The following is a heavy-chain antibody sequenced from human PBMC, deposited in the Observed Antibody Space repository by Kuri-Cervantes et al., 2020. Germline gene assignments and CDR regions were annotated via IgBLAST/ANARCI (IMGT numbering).Heavy chain of an antibody. CDR1: GGSISSYY. V-gene: IGHV4-59*12. D-gene: IGHD3-9*01. J-gene: IGHJ6*02. Sequence: SETLSLTCTVSGGSISSYYWSWIRQPPGKGLEWIGYIYYSGSTNYNPSLKSRVTISVDTSKNQFSLKLSSVTAADTAVYYCAREGYFDWFNGLDVWGQGTTVTVSS. CDR3: AREGYFDWFNGLDV. CDR2: IYYSGST.